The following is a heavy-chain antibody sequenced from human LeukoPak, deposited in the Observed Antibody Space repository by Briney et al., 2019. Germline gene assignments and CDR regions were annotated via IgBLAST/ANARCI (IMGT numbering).Heavy chain of an antibody. CDR3: ARFYGDETYFDY. CDR1: GFTFSSHE. D-gene: IGHD4-17*01. CDR2: ISNSGSTI. V-gene: IGHV3-48*03. Sequence: GGSLRLSCAASGFTFSSHEMNWVRQAPGKGLEWVSYISNSGSTIYYADSVKGRFTISRDNAKNSLYLQMNSLRAVDTAVYYCARFYGDETYFDYWGQGTLVTVSS. J-gene: IGHJ4*02.